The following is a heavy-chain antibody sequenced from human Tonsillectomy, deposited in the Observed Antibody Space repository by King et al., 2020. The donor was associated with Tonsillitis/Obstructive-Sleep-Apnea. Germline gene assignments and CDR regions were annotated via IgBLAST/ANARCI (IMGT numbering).Heavy chain of an antibody. CDR1: GYTFTRYY. CDR3: ARDDVVGRYIDS. Sequence: QLVQSGAEVKTPGASVKVSCKASGYTFTRYYIHWVRQARGQGLEWMGIINPSDGFTTYAQKFQGRVTMTTDTSASTVYLQLSSLRSEDTAVYYCARDDVVGRYIDSWGQGTLVTVPS. D-gene: IGHD1-14*01. V-gene: IGHV1-46*01. J-gene: IGHJ4*02. CDR2: INPSDGFT.